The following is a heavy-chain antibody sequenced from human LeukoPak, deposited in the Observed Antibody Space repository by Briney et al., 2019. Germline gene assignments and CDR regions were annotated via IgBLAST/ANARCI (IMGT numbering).Heavy chain of an antibody. V-gene: IGHV5-51*01. D-gene: IGHD2-21*02. CDR3: ARRDRLYCGGDCYSAGDDAFDI. CDR1: GYSFTSYW. J-gene: IGHJ3*02. CDR2: IYPGDSDT. Sequence: GESLKISCKGSGYSFTSYWIGWVRQMPGKGLEGMGIIYPGDSDTRYSPSFQGQVTISADKSISTAYLQWSSLKASDTAMYYCARRDRLYCGGDCYSAGDDAFDIWGQGTMVTVSS.